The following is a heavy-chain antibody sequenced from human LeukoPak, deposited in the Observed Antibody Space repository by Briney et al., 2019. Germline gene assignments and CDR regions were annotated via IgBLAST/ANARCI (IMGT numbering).Heavy chain of an antibody. V-gene: IGHV3-48*03. Sequence: GGSLRLSCAASGFTFSSYEMNWVRQAPGKGLEWVSYISSSGSTIYYADSVKGRFTISRDNAKNSLYLQMNSLRAEDTAVYYCARTTYYYGSSGYYSLVGFDYWGQGTLVTVSS. D-gene: IGHD3-22*01. J-gene: IGHJ4*02. CDR3: ARTTYYYGSSGYYSLVGFDY. CDR2: ISSSGSTI. CDR1: GFTFSSYE.